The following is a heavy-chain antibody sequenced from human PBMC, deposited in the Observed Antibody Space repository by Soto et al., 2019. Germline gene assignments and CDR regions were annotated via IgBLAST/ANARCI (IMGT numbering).Heavy chain of an antibody. D-gene: IGHD3-9*01. CDR1: GYTFTSYG. V-gene: IGHV1-18*01. CDR2: ISAYNGNS. J-gene: IGHJ3*02. CDR3: AREGYYDILTGYYKRDAFDI. Sequence: QVQLVQSGAEEKKPGASVKVSCKASGYTFTSYGISWVRQAPGQGLEWMGWISAYNGNSNYAQKLQGRVTMTTDTSTSTAYMELRSLRSDDTAVYFCAREGYYDILTGYYKRDAFDIWGQGTMVTVSS.